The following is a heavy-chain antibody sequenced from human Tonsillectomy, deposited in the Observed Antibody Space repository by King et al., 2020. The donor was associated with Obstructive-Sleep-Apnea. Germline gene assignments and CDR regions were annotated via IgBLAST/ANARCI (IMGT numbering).Heavy chain of an antibody. CDR2: IYWDDDK. CDR1: GFSLSTSGVG. Sequence: TLKESGPTLVKPTQTLTLTCTFSGFSLSTSGVGVGWIRQPPGKALEWLALIYWDDDKSYSPFLKSRLTITKDTSKNQVVLTMTNMDPVDTAPYYCAHRGPTNFWSGYYNWFDPWGQGTLVTVSS. V-gene: IGHV2-5*02. CDR3: AHRGPTNFWSGYYNWFDP. J-gene: IGHJ5*02. D-gene: IGHD3-3*01.